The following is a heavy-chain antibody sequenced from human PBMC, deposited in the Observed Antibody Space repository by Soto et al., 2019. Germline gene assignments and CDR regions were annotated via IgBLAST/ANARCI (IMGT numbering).Heavy chain of an antibody. CDR3: ARKCPTTGTTVYGMDV. V-gene: IGHV1-69*01. J-gene: IGHJ6*02. Sequence: QVQLVQSGAEVKKPGSSVKVSCKASGGTFSSYAISWVRQAPGQGLEWMGGIIPIFGTANYAQKFQGRVTITADESTSTAYMELSSLISEDTAVYYCARKCPTTGTTVYGMDVWGQGTTVTVSS. CDR2: IIPIFGTA. D-gene: IGHD1-1*01. CDR1: GGTFSSYA.